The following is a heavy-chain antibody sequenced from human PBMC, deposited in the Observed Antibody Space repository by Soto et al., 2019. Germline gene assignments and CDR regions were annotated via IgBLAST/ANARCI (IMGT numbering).Heavy chain of an antibody. CDR2: INPNSGGT. CDR1: ADTFTSYY. Sequence: VSCKAPADTFTSYYIHWVRQAPGQGLEWMGWINPNSGGTNYAQKFQGRVTMTRDTSISTAYMELSRLRSDDTAVYYCARGGTPTYYYDSSGYRKNWFDPWGQGTLVTVSS. CDR3: ARGGTPTYYYDSSGYRKNWFDP. J-gene: IGHJ5*02. V-gene: IGHV1-2*02. D-gene: IGHD3-22*01.